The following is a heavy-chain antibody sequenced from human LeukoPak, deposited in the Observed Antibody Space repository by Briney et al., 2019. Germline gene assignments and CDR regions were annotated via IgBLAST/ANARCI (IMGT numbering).Heavy chain of an antibody. J-gene: IGHJ3*02. V-gene: IGHV4-59*01. CDR3: AALYSLSAFDI. CDR1: GGSISSYY. CDR2: IYYSGST. D-gene: IGHD2-2*02. Sequence: SETLSLTCTVSGGSISSYYWSWIRQPPGKGLEWIGYIYYSGSTNYNPSLKSRVTISVDTSKNQFSLKLSSVTAADTAVYYCAALYSLSAFDIWGQGTMVTVSS.